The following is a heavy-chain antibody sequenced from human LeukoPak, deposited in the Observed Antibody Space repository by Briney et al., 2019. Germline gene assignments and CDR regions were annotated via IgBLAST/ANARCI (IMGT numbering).Heavy chain of an antibody. V-gene: IGHV3-7*03. D-gene: IGHD2-2*02. CDR2: INHDGTEK. CDR1: GFTFRAHW. Sequence: PGGSLRLSCTASGFTFRAHWMTWVRQAPGKGLEWVANINHDGTEKNSIDSVKGRFTISRDNTKNSLYLQMNSLGAEDAAVYFCARDGYNYAMDVWGKGTTVTVSS. J-gene: IGHJ6*04. CDR3: ARDGYNYAMDV.